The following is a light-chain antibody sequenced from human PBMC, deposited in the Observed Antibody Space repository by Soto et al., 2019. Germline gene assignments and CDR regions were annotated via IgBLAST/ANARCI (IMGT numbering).Light chain of an antibody. CDR3: QSYDNSLNHVV. V-gene: IGLV1-40*01. CDR1: SSNIGSFYD. J-gene: IGLJ2*01. CDR2: GDN. Sequence: QSVLTQPPSVSGAPGQRVTIPCAGSSSNIGSFYDVHWYQQLPGTVPKLLIYGDNNRPSGVPDRFSGSKSGTAASLAITGLQAEDEADYYCQSYDNSLNHVVFGGGTKLTV.